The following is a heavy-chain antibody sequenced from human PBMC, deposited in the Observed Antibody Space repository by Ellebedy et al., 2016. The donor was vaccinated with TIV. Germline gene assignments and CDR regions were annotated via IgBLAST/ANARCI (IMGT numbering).Heavy chain of an antibody. CDR2: ISYDGSNK. CDR1: GFTFSSYA. V-gene: IGHV3-30-3*01. D-gene: IGHD6-19*01. Sequence: PGGSLRLSCAASGFTFSSYAMHWVRQAPGKGLEWVAVISYDGSNKYYADSVKGRFTISRDNSKNTLYLQMNSLRAEDTAVYYCARDGSPSNWQWRYYYYYGMDVWGQGTTVTVSS. J-gene: IGHJ6*02. CDR3: ARDGSPSNWQWRYYYYYGMDV.